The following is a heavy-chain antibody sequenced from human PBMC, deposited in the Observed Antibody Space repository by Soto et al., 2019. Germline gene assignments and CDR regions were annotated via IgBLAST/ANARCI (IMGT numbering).Heavy chain of an antibody. CDR3: ARGQRFSDWFDP. D-gene: IGHD3-3*01. V-gene: IGHV4-4*07. J-gene: IGHJ5*02. Sequence: QVQLQESGPGLVKPSETLSLTCTVSGGDISTYYWTWIRQPAGKGLEWIGRIYSSGSTKYNPSLKSRVTMSLDTSKNQFFLRLSSVPAADTAVYDCARGQRFSDWFDPWAREPWSPSPQ. CDR2: IYSSGST. CDR1: GGDISTYY.